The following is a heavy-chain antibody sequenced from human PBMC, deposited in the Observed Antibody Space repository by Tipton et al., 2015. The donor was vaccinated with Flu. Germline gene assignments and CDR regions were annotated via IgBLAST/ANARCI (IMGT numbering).Heavy chain of an antibody. CDR1: GGSISSSSYY. CDR2: IYYSGST. J-gene: IGHJ4*02. V-gene: IGHV4-39*07. CDR3: ARGKGDFDY. Sequence: TLSLTCTVSGGSISSSSYYWGWIRQPPGKGLEWIGSIYYSGSTYYSPSLKSRVTISVDTSKNQFSLKLSSVTAADTAVYYCARGKGDFDYWGQGTLVTVSS.